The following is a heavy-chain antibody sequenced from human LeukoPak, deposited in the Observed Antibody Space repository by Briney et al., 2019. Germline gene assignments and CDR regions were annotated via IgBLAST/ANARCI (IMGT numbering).Heavy chain of an antibody. D-gene: IGHD2-2*01. CDR2: INWNGGST. J-gene: IGHJ3*01. CDR3: ARRMPGDAFDV. CDR1: GFTFISYS. Sequence: PGGSLRLSCAASGFTFISYSMNWVRQPPGKGLEWVCNINWNGGSTSYADSLKGRLTISRDNAKSSLYLQMNSLRAEDTAMYFCARRMPGDAFDVWGQGTMVTVSS. V-gene: IGHV3-20*04.